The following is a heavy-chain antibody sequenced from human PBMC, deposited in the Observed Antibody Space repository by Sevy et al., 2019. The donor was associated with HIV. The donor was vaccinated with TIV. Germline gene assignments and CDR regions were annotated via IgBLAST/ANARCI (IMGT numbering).Heavy chain of an antibody. V-gene: IGHV4-4*01. J-gene: IGHJ5*02. CDR1: GGSISSSNW. Sequence: SETLSLTCGVSGGSISSSNWWHWVRQPPGKGLEWIGEIYRSGSTNYNPSLKSRVTISVDNSKNQFFLQLNSVAAADTAVDCCAWGLDTPRGLDPWGQGTLVTVSS. CDR2: IYRSGST. D-gene: IGHD3-16*01. CDR3: AWGLDTPRGLDP.